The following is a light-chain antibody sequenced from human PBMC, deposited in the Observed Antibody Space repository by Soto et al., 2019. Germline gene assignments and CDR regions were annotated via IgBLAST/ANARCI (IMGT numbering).Light chain of an antibody. CDR3: QQYNYRPPWT. CDR2: DAS. V-gene: IGKV1-5*01. J-gene: IGKJ1*01. CDR1: QSISSW. Sequence: DIQMTQSPSTLSASVGDRVTITCRASQSISSWLAWYQQKPGKAPKLLIYDASSLESGVPSRFSGNRSGTEFTLTISSLQPDDFAVYYCQQYNYRPPWTFGQGTKVDIK.